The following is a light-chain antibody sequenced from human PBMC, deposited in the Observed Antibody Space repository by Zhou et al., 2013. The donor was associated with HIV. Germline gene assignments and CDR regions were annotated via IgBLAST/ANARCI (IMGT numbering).Light chain of an antibody. CDR3: QQYGDSPPDT. CDR2: DTS. CDR1: QSVSSRY. V-gene: IGKV3-20*01. Sequence: EIVLTQSPGTLSLSPGERATLSCRASQSVSSRYLAWYQQRPGQAPRVLIYDTSSRATGIPDRFSGSGSGTDFTLTISRLEPEDFAVYYCQQYGDSPPDTFGQGTNLVI. J-gene: IGKJ2*01.